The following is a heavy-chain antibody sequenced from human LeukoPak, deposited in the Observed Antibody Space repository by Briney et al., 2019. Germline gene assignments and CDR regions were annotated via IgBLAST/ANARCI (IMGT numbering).Heavy chain of an antibody. V-gene: IGHV4-34*01. CDR3: ARHTSHHDSSGAPINAFDI. Sequence: PSETLSLTCAVYGGSFSGYYWSWIRQPPGKGLELIGEIKHSGSTNYNPSLKRRVTISVDTSKNHCSLKLSSVTAAYTAVYYCARHTSHHDSSGAPINAFDIWGQGTMVTVSS. CDR2: IKHSGST. D-gene: IGHD3-22*01. J-gene: IGHJ3*02. CDR1: GGSFSGYY.